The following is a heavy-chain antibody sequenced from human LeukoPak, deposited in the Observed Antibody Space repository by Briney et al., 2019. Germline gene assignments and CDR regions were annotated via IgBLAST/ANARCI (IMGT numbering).Heavy chain of an antibody. V-gene: IGHV4-39*07. CDR3: ARGKRLGGYYYDN. J-gene: IGHJ4*02. CDR1: GGSISSSSYY. D-gene: IGHD3-22*01. CDR2: VYYSGST. Sequence: SETLSLTCTVSGGSISSSSYYWGWIRQPPGKGLEWIGSVYYSGSTYYNPSLQSRVTISVDTFKNQFFLNQTSVTAADTAVYYCARGKRLGGYYYDNWGQGTRVTVSS.